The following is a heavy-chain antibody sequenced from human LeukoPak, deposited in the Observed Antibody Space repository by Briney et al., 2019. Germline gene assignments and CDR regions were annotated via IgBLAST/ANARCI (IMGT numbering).Heavy chain of an antibody. CDR1: GYSISSGYY. D-gene: IGHD1-1*01. J-gene: IGHJ5*02. V-gene: IGHV4-38-2*01. Sequence: PSETLSLTCAVSGYSISSGYYWGWIRQPPGKGLQWVGSIFQRRDSYYNPSLKSRVTISVDTSRNQLSLKLSSGTAADTGVYYCAGDKETTGNGRPNWFDPWGQGTLVTVSS. CDR2: IFQRRDS. CDR3: AGDKETTGNGRPNWFDP.